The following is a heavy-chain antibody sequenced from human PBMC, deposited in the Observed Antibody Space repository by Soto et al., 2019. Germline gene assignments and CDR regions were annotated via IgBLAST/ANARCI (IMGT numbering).Heavy chain of an antibody. D-gene: IGHD2-15*01. CDR3: AKDHGRPDLGCSGGSCFLTGDY. CDR2: ISYDGSNK. Sequence: QVQLVESGGGVVQPGRSLRLSCAASGFTFSSYGMHWVRQAPGRGLEGVAVISYDGSNKYYADSVKGRFTISRDNSKNTLYLQMNSLRAEDTAVYYCAKDHGRPDLGCSGGSCFLTGDYWGQGTLVTVSS. V-gene: IGHV3-30*18. CDR1: GFTFSSYG. J-gene: IGHJ4*02.